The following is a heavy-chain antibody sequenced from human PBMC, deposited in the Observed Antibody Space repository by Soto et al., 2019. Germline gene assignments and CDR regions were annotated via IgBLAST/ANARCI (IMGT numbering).Heavy chain of an antibody. V-gene: IGHV4-61*03. J-gene: IGHJ4*02. CDR3: ARDALALFDS. D-gene: IGHD5-12*01. CDR1: DGSVSSGNYY. Sequence: SETLSLTCSVSDGSVSSGNYYWTWVRQPPGKGLEWIGYISSTGSTLYNPSLKSRLIISFDTSMNHFSMKLTSMTAADTAVYYCARDALALFDSWGQGTLVTVSS. CDR2: ISSTGST.